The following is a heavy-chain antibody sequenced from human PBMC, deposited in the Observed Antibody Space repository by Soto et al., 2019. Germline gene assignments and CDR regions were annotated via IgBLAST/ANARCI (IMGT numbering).Heavy chain of an antibody. CDR3: ARSSGWRHVVGYKYGVDV. D-gene: IGHD1-1*01. Sequence: QVQLVESGGGLVKPGGSLRLSCTGSGFIFSDYMTWIRQAPGKGLEWVSYISGRGAYTKYADSVRGRFTISRDNAKNSLWLQINSLRAEDTAVYYCARSSGWRHVVGYKYGVDVWGQGTTVIVSS. CDR1: GFIFSDY. J-gene: IGHJ6*02. V-gene: IGHV3-11*06. CDR2: ISGRGAYT.